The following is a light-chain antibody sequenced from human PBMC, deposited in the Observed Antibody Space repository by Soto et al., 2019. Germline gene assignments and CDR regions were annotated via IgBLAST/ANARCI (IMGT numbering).Light chain of an antibody. Sequence: ILMTQSPATLAVSRWGGGILSFRASQNIGTNLVWYQQKPGQAPRLLLYGASTRATGVPARFSGSGSGTDFTLTVSSLQSEDFAVYYCQQYYNWPPWTFGLGTKVDIK. CDR2: GAS. CDR1: QNIGTN. J-gene: IGKJ1*01. CDR3: QQYYNWPPWT. V-gene: IGKV3-15*01.